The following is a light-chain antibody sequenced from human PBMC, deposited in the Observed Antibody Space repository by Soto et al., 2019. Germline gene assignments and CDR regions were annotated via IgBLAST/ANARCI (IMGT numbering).Light chain of an antibody. J-gene: IGKJ1*01. CDR2: CAS. V-gene: IGKV3-20*01. Sequence: IVLTQSPGTLSLSPGESATLPCRASQGLXSSYSAWYQQKPGQPPRLRXACASSMATGSPDRFSGSGSGTDFTLTISRLEPEDFAVFYCQHYESVPSTFGQGTKVDIK. CDR3: QHYESVPST. CDR1: QGLXSSY.